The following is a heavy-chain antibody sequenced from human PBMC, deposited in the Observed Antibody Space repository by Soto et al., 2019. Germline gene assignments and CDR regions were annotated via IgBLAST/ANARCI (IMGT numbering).Heavy chain of an antibody. CDR3: ARDITMVRGVTRSANHGMAA. CDR1: GGTFSSYA. Sequence: ASVKVSCKASGGTFSSYAISWVRQAPGQGLEWMGGIIPIFGTANYAQKFQGRVTITADESTSTAYMELSSLRSEDTAVYYCARDITMVRGVTRSANHGMAAWGQGTTVTVSS. V-gene: IGHV1-69*13. J-gene: IGHJ6*02. CDR2: IIPIFGTA. D-gene: IGHD3-10*01.